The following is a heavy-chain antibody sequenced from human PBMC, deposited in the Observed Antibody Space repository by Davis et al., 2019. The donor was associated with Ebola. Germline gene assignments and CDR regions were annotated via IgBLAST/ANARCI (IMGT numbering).Heavy chain of an antibody. Sequence: SCTVSGGSINGHYWSWIRQPPGKGLEWIGYIFHSGYTNYNPSLKSRVTMSVDTSNNQFSLNLNSVTAADTAFYFCTTNTSSTPWFDPWGQGTLVTVSS. CDR2: IFHSGYT. CDR3: TTNTSSTPWFDP. J-gene: IGHJ5*02. V-gene: IGHV4-59*11. CDR1: GGSINGHY.